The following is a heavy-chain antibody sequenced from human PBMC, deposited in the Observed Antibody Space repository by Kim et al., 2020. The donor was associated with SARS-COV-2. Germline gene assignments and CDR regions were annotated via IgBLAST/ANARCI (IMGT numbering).Heavy chain of an antibody. D-gene: IGHD3-9*01. CDR3: AKQDISFTISDRGAFDI. J-gene: IGHJ3*02. Sequence: VKGRFTISRDNSKNTLYLQMNSLRAEDTAVYYCAKQDISFTISDRGAFDIWGQGTMVTVSS. V-gene: IGHV3-23*01.